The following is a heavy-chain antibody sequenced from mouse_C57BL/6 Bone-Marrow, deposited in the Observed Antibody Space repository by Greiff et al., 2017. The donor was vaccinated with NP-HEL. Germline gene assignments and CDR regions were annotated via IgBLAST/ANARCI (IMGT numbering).Heavy chain of an antibody. CDR1: GYAFSSYW. Sequence: VMLVESGAELVKPGASVKISCKASGYAFSSYWMNWVKQRPGKGLEWIGQIYPGDGDTNYNGKFKGKATLTADKSSSTAYMQLSSLTSEDSAVYFCARSDYGNPYYAMDYWGQGTSVTVSS. D-gene: IGHD2-1*01. CDR2: IYPGDGDT. V-gene: IGHV1-80*01. J-gene: IGHJ4*01. CDR3: ARSDYGNPYYAMDY.